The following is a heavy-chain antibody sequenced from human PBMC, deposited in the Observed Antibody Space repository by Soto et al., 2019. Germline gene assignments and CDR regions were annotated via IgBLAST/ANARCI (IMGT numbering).Heavy chain of an antibody. D-gene: IGHD3-10*01. CDR1: GVSFNNNG. CDR2: VSPPFRTS. CDR3: ARVLYYGSGSYSPYGMDV. J-gene: IGHJ6*02. V-gene: IGHV1-69*01. Sequence: QVQLVQSGAEVQKPGSSVKVSCKTSGVSFNNNGIGWVRQAPGHGLEWMGGVSPPFRTSNYARKFQGRISITADASTGTVNMELRSLTSEDTAQYYCARVLYYGSGSYSPYGMDVWGQGTRVTVSS.